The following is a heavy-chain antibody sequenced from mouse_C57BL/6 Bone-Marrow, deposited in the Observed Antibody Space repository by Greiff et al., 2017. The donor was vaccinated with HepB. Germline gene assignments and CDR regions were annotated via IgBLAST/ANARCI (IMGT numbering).Heavy chain of an antibody. D-gene: IGHD2-1*01. CDR3: ARWDLYYGNPFDY. CDR1: GYTFTSYW. J-gene: IGHJ2*01. Sequence: QVQLQQPGAELVKPGASVKMSCKASGYTFTSYWITWVKQRPGQGLEWIGDIYPGSGSTNYNEKFKSKATLTVDTSSSTAYMQLSSLTSEDSAVYYCARWDLYYGNPFDYWGQGTTLTVSS. V-gene: IGHV1-55*01. CDR2: IYPGSGST.